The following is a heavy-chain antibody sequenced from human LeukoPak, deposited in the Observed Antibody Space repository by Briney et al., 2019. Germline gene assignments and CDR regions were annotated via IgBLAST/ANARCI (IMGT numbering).Heavy chain of an antibody. D-gene: IGHD6-19*01. CDR1: GFTFSNAW. Sequence: GGSLRLSCAASGFTFSNAWMSWVRQAPGKGLQWVGRIKSKTDGGTTDYAAPVKGTFTISRDDSKNTLYLQMNSLKTEDTAVYYCTALEGVDLAGDYWGQGTLVTVSS. V-gene: IGHV3-15*01. CDR3: TALEGVDLAGDY. CDR2: IKSKTDGGTT. J-gene: IGHJ4*02.